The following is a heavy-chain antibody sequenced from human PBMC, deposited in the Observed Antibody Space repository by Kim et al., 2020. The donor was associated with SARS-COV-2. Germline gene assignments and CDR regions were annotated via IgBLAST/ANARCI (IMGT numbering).Heavy chain of an antibody. CDR1: GFTFSSYS. CDR3: ARRLLTGYYYYGMDV. Sequence: LSLTCAASGFTFSSYSMNWVRQAPGKGLEWVSSISSSSSYIYYADSVKGRFTISRDNAKNSLYLQMNSLRAEDTAVYYCARRLLTGYYYYGMDVWGQGTTVTVSS. J-gene: IGHJ6*02. D-gene: IGHD2-15*01. CDR2: ISSSSSYI. V-gene: IGHV3-21*01.